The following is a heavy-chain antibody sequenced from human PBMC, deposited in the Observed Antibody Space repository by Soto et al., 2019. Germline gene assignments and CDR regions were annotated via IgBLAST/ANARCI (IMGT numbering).Heavy chain of an antibody. D-gene: IGHD3-22*01. Sequence: ASVKVSCKASGDTFSSYAISWVRQAPGQGLEWMGGIIPIFGTANYAQKFQGRVTITADESTSTAYMELSSLRSEDTAVYYCARDGSGYRSRASPMDVWGQGTTVTVSS. V-gene: IGHV1-69*13. CDR1: GDTFSSYA. J-gene: IGHJ6*02. CDR3: ARDGSGYRSRASPMDV. CDR2: IIPIFGTA.